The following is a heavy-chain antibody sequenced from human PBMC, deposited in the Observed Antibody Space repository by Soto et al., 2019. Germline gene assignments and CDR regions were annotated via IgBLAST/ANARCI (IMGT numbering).Heavy chain of an antibody. Sequence: QVQLVQSGAEVKKPGSSVKVSCKASGGTFSSYTISWVRQAPGQGLEWMGRIIPILGIANYAQKFQGRVTINADKSTSTAYMELSSLRSEDTAVYYCSRDVRAAAGTGWFDPWGQGTLVTVSS. CDR2: IIPILGIA. CDR1: GGTFSSYT. V-gene: IGHV1-69*08. J-gene: IGHJ5*02. CDR3: SRDVRAAAGTGWFDP. D-gene: IGHD6-13*01.